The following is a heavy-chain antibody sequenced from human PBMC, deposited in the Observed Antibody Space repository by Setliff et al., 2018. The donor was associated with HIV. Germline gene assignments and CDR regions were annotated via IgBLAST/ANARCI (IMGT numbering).Heavy chain of an antibody. V-gene: IGHV4-59*01. CDR3: ARGVRDYFDWLKYYYGMDV. CDR1: GGSISSYY. CDR2: IYYSGST. D-gene: IGHD3-9*01. J-gene: IGHJ6*02. Sequence: SETLSLTCTVSGGSISSYYWSWIRQSPGKGLEWIGYIYYSGSTNYNPSLKSRVTISVDTSKNQFSLKLSSVTAADTAVYYCARGVRDYFDWLKYYYGMDVWGQGTTVTVSS.